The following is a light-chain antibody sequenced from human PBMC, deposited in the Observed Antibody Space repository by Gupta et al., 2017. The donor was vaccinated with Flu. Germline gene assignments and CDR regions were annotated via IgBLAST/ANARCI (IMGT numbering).Light chain of an antibody. CDR1: QTVSSW. CDR2: RAS. CDR3: QQYNSYPCT. Sequence: DIQLTHSPSTLSASVGDRVTITCQASQTVSSWLAWYQQKPGKAPQLLIYRASNLQTGLPSTFGGSGSGTEFTLTISSLQPDDFATYYCQQYNSYPCTFGQGTKVEIK. J-gene: IGKJ1*01. V-gene: IGKV1-5*03.